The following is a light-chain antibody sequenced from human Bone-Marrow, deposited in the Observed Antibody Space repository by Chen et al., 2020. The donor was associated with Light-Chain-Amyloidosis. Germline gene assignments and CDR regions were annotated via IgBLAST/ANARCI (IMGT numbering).Light chain of an antibody. CDR2: GSS. CDR1: QTISSNY. CDR3: QQYGTSPLT. Sequence: EIVLTQSPGTLSLSAGEGANLSCRASQTISSNYLTWYQQKFGQAPRRLIYGSSSRSTGIPDRFTGSGSGTDFTLTINRLEPEDFAMYSCQQYGTSPLTFGGGTKVEIK. V-gene: IGKV3-20*01. J-gene: IGKJ4*01.